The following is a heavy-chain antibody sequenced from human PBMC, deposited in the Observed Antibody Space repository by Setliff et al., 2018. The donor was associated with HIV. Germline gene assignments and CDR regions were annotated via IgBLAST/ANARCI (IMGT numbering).Heavy chain of an antibody. CDR2: INAGNGNT. V-gene: IGHV1-3*01. CDR3: ARDLNSGDYPHWFDP. CDR1: GYTFTSYA. D-gene: IGHD4-17*01. Sequence: ASVKVSCKASGYTFTSYAMHWVRQAPGQRLEWMGWINAGNGNTKYSQKFQGRVTITRDTSASTVYMELSSLRSGDTAVYYCARDLNSGDYPHWFDPWGRGTLVTVSS. J-gene: IGHJ5*02.